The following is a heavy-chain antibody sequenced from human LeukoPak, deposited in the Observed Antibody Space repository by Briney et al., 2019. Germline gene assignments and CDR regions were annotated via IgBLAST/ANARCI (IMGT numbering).Heavy chain of an antibody. J-gene: IGHJ4*02. CDR2: NYYSVST. CDR1: GGSISSYY. V-gene: IGHV4-59*01. Sequence: SETLSLTCTVSGGSISSYYWSWIRQPPGKGLEWIGHNYYSVSTNYNPSLKSRVTISVDTSKNQFSLKLSSVTAADTAVYYCAIRWFGELSLDYWGQGTLVTVSS. CDR3: AIRWFGELSLDY. D-gene: IGHD3-10*01.